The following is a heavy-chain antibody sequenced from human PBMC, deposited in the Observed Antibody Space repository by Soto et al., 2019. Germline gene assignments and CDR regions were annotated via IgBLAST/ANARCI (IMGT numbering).Heavy chain of an antibody. CDR2: IYYSGST. D-gene: IGHD2-2*01. Sequence: QVQLQESGPGLVKPSETLSLTCTVSGGSVSSGSYYWSWIRQPPGKGLEWIGYIYYSGSTNYNPSLKSRVTISRDTSKTQCSPKLSSVTAADTAVYYCARSPRIWDQLLFANWFDPWGQGTLVTVSS. V-gene: IGHV4-61*01. J-gene: IGHJ5*02. CDR3: ARSPRIWDQLLFANWFDP. CDR1: GGSVSSGSYY.